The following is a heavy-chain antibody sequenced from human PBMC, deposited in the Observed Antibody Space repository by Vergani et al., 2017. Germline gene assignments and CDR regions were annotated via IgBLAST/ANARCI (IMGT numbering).Heavy chain of an antibody. J-gene: IGHJ4*01. V-gene: IGHV1-2*02. Sequence: QVQLVQSGAEVKKPGASVKVSCKASGYPFTGYYMHWVRQAPGQGLEWMGWIHPNSGGTNYAQKFQGRVTMTRDTSISTAYMELRRLRSDDTAVYYCARAHDYYGAGSYTPFDYWGQGTLVTVSS. CDR1: GYPFTGYY. CDR3: ARAHDYYGAGSYTPFDY. CDR2: IHPNSGGT. D-gene: IGHD3-10*01.